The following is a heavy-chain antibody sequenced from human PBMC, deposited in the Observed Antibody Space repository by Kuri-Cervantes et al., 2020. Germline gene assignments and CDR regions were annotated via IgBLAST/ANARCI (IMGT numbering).Heavy chain of an antibody. Sequence: GSLRLSCTISNFSVSSDYYWGWIRQPPGKGMEWIGSIFHRRRTYYNPSLKGRVTTSVDTSKNQFSLKLSSVTAADTAVYYCARSHSARLGWFDPWGQGTLVTVSS. V-gene: IGHV4-38-2*02. J-gene: IGHJ5*02. CDR3: ARSHSARLGWFDP. CDR2: IFHRRRT. D-gene: IGHD2-21*01. CDR1: NFSVSSDYY.